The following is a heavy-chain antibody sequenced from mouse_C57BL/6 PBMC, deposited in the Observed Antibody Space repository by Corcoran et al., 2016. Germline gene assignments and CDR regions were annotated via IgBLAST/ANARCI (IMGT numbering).Heavy chain of an antibody. CDR3: ARATTVVATDAMDY. CDR1: GYTFTTYG. Sequence: QIQLVQSGPELKKPGETVKISCKASGYTFTTYGMSWVKQAPGKGLKWMGWINTYSGVPTYADDFKGRFAFSLETSASTAYLQINNLKNEDTATDFCARATTVVATDAMDYWGQGTSVTFSS. V-gene: IGHV9-3*01. J-gene: IGHJ4*01. D-gene: IGHD1-1*01. CDR2: INTYSGVP.